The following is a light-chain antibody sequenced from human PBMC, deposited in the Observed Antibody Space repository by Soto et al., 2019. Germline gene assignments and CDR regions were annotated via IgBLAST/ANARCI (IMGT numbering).Light chain of an antibody. V-gene: IGKV3-15*01. J-gene: IGKJ1*01. CDR3: QQYNSWLWT. CDR2: GAS. Sequence: EVVLTQSPGTLSLSPGERATLSCRASQGVSSSYLACYQQKPGQAPRLLIYGASTRATGIPARFSGSGSGTEFTLIISSLQSEDSAVYYCQQYNSWLWTFGQGSIVDI. CDR1: QGVSSSY.